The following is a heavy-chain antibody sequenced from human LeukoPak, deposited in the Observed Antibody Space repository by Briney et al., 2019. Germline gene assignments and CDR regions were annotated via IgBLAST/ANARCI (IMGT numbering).Heavy chain of an antibody. CDR2: MNPNSGNT. V-gene: IGHV1-8*02. CDR1: GYSFTTYW. CDR3: ARVRDY. Sequence: GESLKISCKGSGYSFTTYWIGWVRQATGQGLEWMGWMNPNSGNTGYALKFQGRVTMTRNTSISTAYTELSSLRSEDTAVYYCARVRDYWGQGTLVTVSS. J-gene: IGHJ4*02.